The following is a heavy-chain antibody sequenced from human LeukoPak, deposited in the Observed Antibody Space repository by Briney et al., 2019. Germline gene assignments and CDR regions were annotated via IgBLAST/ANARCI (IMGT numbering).Heavy chain of an antibody. J-gene: IGHJ4*02. D-gene: IGHD2-21*02. CDR1: GFTFSSYW. CDR3: ASPHLGVVTAMNY. Sequence: GGSLRLSCAASGFTFSSYWMHWVRQAPGKGLVWVSRINSDGSSTSYADSVKGRFTISRDNAKNTLYLQMNSLRAEDTAVYYCASPHLGVVTAMNYWGQGTLVTVSS. CDR2: INSDGSST. V-gene: IGHV3-74*01.